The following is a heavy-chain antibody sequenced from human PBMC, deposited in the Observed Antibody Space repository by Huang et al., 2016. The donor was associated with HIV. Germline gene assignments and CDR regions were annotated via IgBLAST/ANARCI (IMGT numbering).Heavy chain of an antibody. CDR3: ARQWTILEWLLGLDV. CDR1: GGSFTGNY. D-gene: IGHD3-3*01. V-gene: IGHV4-34*02. J-gene: IGHJ6*02. Sequence: QMQLQQRGAGLLKPSETLSLTCGVSGGSFTGNYLTWIRQAPGKGLEWIGEVNDRGANNYDPSRNGRVTIALDKSNRELSLNLRSVTAADTAVYYCARQWTILEWLLGLDVWGQGTTVIVSS. CDR2: VNDRGAN.